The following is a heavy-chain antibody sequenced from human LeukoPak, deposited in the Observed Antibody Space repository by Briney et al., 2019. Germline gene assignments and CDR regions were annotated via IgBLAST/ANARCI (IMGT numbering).Heavy chain of an antibody. CDR2: IRYDGSNK. CDR3: AKDGSVVVPAAIPFDY. CDR1: GFTFSSYG. Sequence: GGSLRLSCAASGFTFSSYGMHWVRQAPGKGLEWVAFIRYDGSNKYYADSVKGRFTISRDNSKNTLYLQMNSLRAEDTAVYYCAKDGSVVVPAAIPFDYWGQGTLVTVSS. D-gene: IGHD2-2*01. V-gene: IGHV3-30*02. J-gene: IGHJ4*02.